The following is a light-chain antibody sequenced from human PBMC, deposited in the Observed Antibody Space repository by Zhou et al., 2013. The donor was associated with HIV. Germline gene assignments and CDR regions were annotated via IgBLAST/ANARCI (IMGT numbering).Light chain of an antibody. CDR3: QQANRFPQT. CDR1: QSISSL. Sequence: DIQMTQSPSTLSASVGDRVTITCRASQSISSLLAWYQQKPGKAPKLLIYKASSLESGVPSRFSGSGFGTDFTLTINRLHPEDFATYYCQQANRFPQTFGQGTKVEI. CDR2: KAS. J-gene: IGKJ2*01. V-gene: IGKV1-5*03.